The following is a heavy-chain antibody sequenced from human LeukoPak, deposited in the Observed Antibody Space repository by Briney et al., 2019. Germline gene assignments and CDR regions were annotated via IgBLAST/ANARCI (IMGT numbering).Heavy chain of an antibody. CDR2: ISSDGTNT. Sequence: PGGSLRLSCAASGFTFKSSWMHGVRQPPGRGPVWVSRISSDGTNTRYADSVRGRFTVSRDNAKNTLYLQMNSLRVEDSAVYYCARDWGGSGPTSHDYWGQGTLVTVSS. D-gene: IGHD3-16*01. CDR1: GFTFKSSW. V-gene: IGHV3-74*01. J-gene: IGHJ4*02. CDR3: ARDWGGSGPTSHDY.